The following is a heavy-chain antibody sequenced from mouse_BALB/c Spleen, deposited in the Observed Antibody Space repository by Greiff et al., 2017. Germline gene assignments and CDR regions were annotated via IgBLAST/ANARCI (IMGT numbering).Heavy chain of an antibody. V-gene: IGHV5-4*02. Sequence: EVMLVESGGGLVKPGGSLKLSCAASGFTFSDYYMSWVRQTPEKRLEWVATISDGGSYTYYPDSVKGRFTISRDNAKNNLYLQMSSLKSEDTAMYYCARDPPYGNYGGFAYWGQGTLVTVSA. CDR2: ISDGGSYT. J-gene: IGHJ3*01. CDR1: GFTFSDYY. D-gene: IGHD2-1*01. CDR3: ARDPPYGNYGGFAY.